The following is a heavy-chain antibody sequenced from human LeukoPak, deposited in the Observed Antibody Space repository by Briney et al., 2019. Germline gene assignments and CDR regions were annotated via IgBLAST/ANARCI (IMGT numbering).Heavy chain of an antibody. V-gene: IGHV5-51*01. CDR2: IYPGDSDT. J-gene: IGHJ4*02. CDR1: GYSFTSYW. D-gene: IGHD3-22*01. Sequence: NHGESLKISCKGSGYSFTSYWIGWVRQMPGKGLEWMGSIYPGDSDTRYSPSFQGQVTISADKSISTAYLQWSSLKASDTAMYYCARWSYYDSSGYYYNFDYWGQGTLVTVSS. CDR3: ARWSYYDSSGYYYNFDY.